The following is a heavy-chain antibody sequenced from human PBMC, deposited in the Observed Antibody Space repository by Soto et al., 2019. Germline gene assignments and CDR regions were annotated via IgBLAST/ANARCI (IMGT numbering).Heavy chain of an antibody. Sequence: PGGSLRLSCEASGFTFSSYAMSWGRQAPGKGLEWVSAIGGSGGSTYYGDSVKGRFTISRDNSKNTLYLQMNSLRAEDTAVYYCAKGGLRFVEWLLFADSWGQGTLVTVSS. V-gene: IGHV3-23*01. CDR2: IGGSGGST. CDR1: GFTFSSYA. D-gene: IGHD3-3*01. J-gene: IGHJ5*01. CDR3: AKGGLRFVEWLLFADS.